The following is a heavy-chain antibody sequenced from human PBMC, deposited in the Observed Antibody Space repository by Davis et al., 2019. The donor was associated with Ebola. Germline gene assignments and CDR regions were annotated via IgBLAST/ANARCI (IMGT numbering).Heavy chain of an antibody. CDR1: GFTFSGSA. D-gene: IGHD3-10*01. CDR3: ALSGDYYYYGMDV. CDR2: IRSKANSYAT. J-gene: IGHJ6*02. Sequence: GGSLRLSCAASGFTFSGSAMHWVRQASGKGLEWVGRIRSKANSYATAYAASVKGRFTISRDDSKNTAYLQMNSLKTEDTAVYYCALSGDYYYYGMDVWGQGTTVTVSS. V-gene: IGHV3-73*01.